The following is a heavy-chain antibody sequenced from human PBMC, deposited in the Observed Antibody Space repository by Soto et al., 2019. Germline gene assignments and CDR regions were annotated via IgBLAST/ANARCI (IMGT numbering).Heavy chain of an antibody. CDR1: GYTFTDYY. CDR2: INPNSGGT. CDR3: ARGREWGATTYFGY. J-gene: IGHJ4*02. D-gene: IGHD5-12*01. Sequence: ASVKVSCQASGYTFTDYYMHWVRQAPAQGIEWMGWINPNSGGTNCAQKFQGWVTMTRDTSISTAYMELSRLKSDDTAIYYCARGREWGATTYFGYWGQGALVTVS. V-gene: IGHV1-2*04.